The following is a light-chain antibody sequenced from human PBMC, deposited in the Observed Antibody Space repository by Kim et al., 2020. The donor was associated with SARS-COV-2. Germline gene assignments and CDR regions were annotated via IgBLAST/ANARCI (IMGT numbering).Light chain of an antibody. CDR2: QDN. J-gene: IGLJ2*01. CDR3: QAWDSSTVV. V-gene: IGLV3-1*01. Sequence: SYELTQPPSVSVSPGQTASITCSGNKLGDKYACWYQQKPGQSPVVVLYQDNKRPSGIPERFSGSNSGNTATLTISGTQAMDEADYYCQAWDSSTVVFGGGTKLTVL. CDR1: KLGDKY.